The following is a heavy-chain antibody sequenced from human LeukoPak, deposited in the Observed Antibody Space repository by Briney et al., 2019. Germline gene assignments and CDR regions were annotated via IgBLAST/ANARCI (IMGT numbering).Heavy chain of an antibody. J-gene: IGHJ4*02. CDR2: IRSKANSYAT. CDR3: TRPFYCRSTSCYEDY. D-gene: IGHD2-2*01. V-gene: IGHV3-73*01. CDR1: GFTFSGSA. Sequence: PGGSLRLSCAASGFTFSGSAMHWVRQASGKGLEWVGRIRSKANSYATAYAASVKGRFTISRDDSKNTAYLQMNSLKTEDTAVYYCTRPFYCRSTSCYEDYWGQGTLVTVSS.